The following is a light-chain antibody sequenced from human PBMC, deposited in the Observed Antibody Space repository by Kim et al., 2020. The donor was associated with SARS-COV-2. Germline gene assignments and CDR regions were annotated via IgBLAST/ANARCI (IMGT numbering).Light chain of an antibody. CDR2: GAS. CDR1: GSVGGF. Sequence: VFPGEGVPLSCRARGSVGGFLAWYQQKPGQAPRLLIYGASTRATGIPARFSGSGSGTEFTVTITSLQSEDFALYYCQQHGNWPLTFGGGTKVDIK. J-gene: IGKJ4*01. CDR3: QQHGNWPLT. V-gene: IGKV3-15*01.